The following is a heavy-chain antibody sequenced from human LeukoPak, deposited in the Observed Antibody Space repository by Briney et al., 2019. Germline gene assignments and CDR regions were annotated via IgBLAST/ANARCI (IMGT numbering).Heavy chain of an antibody. V-gene: IGHV4-34*01. CDR1: GGSFSGYY. J-gene: IGHJ6*03. CDR3: ARGAHDFWSGSNYYYYMDV. Sequence: SETLSLTCAVYGGSFSGYYWSWIRQPPGKGLEWIGEINHSGSTNYNPSPKSRVTISVDTSKNQFSLKLSSVTAADTAVYYCARGAHDFWSGSNYYYYMDVWGKGTTVTVSS. CDR2: INHSGST. D-gene: IGHD3-3*01.